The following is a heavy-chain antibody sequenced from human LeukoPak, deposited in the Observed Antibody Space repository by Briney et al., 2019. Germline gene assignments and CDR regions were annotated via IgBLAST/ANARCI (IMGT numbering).Heavy chain of an antibody. J-gene: IGHJ4*02. CDR3: AAQGGSGDLRY. CDR1: GFTFNSFA. D-gene: IGHD4-17*01. CDR2: IKRIIDGGTT. V-gene: IGHV3-15*01. Sequence: GGSLRLSCSASGFTFNSFAIHWVRQAPGKGLEWVGRIKRIIDGGTTDYAAPVKGRFTVSRDDSINTLYLQMSSLKTEDTAVYYCAAQGGSGDLRYWGQGTLVTVSS.